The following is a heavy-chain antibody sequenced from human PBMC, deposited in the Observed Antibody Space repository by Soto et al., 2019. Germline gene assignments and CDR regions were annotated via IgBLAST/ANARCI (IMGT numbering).Heavy chain of an antibody. V-gene: IGHV4-59*01. CDR2: AYHSADT. J-gene: IGHJ4*02. D-gene: IGHD3-10*01. Sequence: SVTLSLTCTVSDGSISSYFWSWIRQPPGKGLEWIGCAYHSADTKYSPSLKNRATISTDPAKKQFSLRLSSVTAADTALYYCAGSKNRGVTVDYWGQGALVTVSS. CDR1: DGSISSYF. CDR3: AGSKNRGVTVDY.